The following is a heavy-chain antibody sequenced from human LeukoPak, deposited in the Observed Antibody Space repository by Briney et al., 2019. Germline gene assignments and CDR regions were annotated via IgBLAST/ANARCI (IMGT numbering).Heavy chain of an antibody. V-gene: IGHV5-51*01. CDR3: ARPYGSGTYYNRVGAFDI. CDR1: GYSFTSYW. CDR2: IYPGDSDT. Sequence: GESLKISCKGSGYSFTSYWISWVRQMPGKGLEWMGIIYPGDSDTRYSPSFQGQVTISADKSISTAYLQWSSLKASDTAMYYCARPYGSGTYYNRVGAFDIWGQGTMVTVSS. J-gene: IGHJ3*02. D-gene: IGHD3-10*01.